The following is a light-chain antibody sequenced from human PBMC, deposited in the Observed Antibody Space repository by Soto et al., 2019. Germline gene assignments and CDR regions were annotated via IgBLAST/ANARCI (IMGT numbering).Light chain of an antibody. CDR2: AAS. V-gene: IGKV3-20*01. Sequence: EIVLTQSPGTLSLSPGERVTLSCRASQSVASNYLAWYQQKPGQAPRLLIYAASGRATGIPDRFSGSGSGTDFTLTISRLEPEDFAVYYCQQYGSSPWTF. CDR3: QQYGSSPWT. J-gene: IGKJ1*01. CDR1: QSVASNY.